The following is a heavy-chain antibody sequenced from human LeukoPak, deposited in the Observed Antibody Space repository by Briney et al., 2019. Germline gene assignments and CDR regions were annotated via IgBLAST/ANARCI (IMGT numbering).Heavy chain of an antibody. V-gene: IGHV3-7*01. CDR3: ARPHLGYSFED. D-gene: IGHD5-18*01. J-gene: IGHJ4*02. CDR1: GFTFSSYE. CDR2: IKQDESEK. Sequence: GGSLRLSCAASGFTFSSYEMNWVRQAPGKGLEWVANIKQDESEKYYVDSVKGRFIVSRDNAKNSLYLQMNSLRAEDTAVYYCARPHLGYSFEDWGQGTLVTVSS.